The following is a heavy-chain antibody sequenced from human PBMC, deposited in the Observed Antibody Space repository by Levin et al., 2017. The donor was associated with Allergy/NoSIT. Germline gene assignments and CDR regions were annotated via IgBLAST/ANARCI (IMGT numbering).Heavy chain of an antibody. J-gene: IGHJ4*02. CDR3: TTDVRCSGGSCYASGIDY. Sequence: PGGSLRLSCSASGFAFSNTWMGWVRQAPGKGLEWVGRIQSKTEDGATEYAAPVKGRFTISRDDSKNTLYLQLNSLNTEDTAVYYCTTDVRCSGGSCYASGIDYWGQGTLVTVSS. D-gene: IGHD2-15*01. V-gene: IGHV3-15*01. CDR2: IQSKTEDGAT. CDR1: GFAFSNTW.